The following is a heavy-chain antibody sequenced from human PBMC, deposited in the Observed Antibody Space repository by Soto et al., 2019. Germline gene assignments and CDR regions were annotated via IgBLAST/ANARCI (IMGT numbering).Heavy chain of an antibody. D-gene: IGHD5-12*01. Sequence: PGESLKISCKGSGYSFTTYLLACVRQMPWKGLEYMGIIYPGDSDGRCSPSFQGQVTMSADKSISTAYLQWTSLKASDTAIYYCARLRVSTPRLEDHFDLWGQGTPVTASS. J-gene: IGHJ3*01. CDR2: IYPGDSDG. CDR3: ARLRVSTPRLEDHFDL. CDR1: GYSFTTYL. V-gene: IGHV5-51*01.